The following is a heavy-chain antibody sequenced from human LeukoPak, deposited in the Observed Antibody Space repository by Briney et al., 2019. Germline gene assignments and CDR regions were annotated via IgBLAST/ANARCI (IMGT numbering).Heavy chain of an antibody. CDR2: IKPDGSDI. CDR3: VRDHRFSLDC. CDR1: GFNFRIHY. D-gene: IGHD1-14*01. Sequence: GGSLRLSCAASGFNFRIHYMSWVRQARGEGLEWVAKIKPDGSDIWHADSVGGRFTVSKDNAKNSLFLQLNNLRVEDTAVYYCVRDHRFSLDCWGQGTLVTVPS. J-gene: IGHJ4*02. V-gene: IGHV3-7*01.